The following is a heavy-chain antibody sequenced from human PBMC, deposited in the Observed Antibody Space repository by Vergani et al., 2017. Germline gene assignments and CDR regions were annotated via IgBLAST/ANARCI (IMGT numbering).Heavy chain of an antibody. D-gene: IGHD4-17*01. Sequence: VQLVESGGGEVQPGRSLRLSCSAAGFPFSDYGVHWVRQAPGKGLEWVSYISSSGSTIYYADSVKGRFTISRDNAKNSLYLQMNSLRAEDTAVYYCALILTVTANDYWGQGTLVTVSS. V-gene: IGHV3-48*04. CDR3: ALILTVTANDY. CDR2: ISSSGSTI. CDR1: GFPFSDYG. J-gene: IGHJ4*02.